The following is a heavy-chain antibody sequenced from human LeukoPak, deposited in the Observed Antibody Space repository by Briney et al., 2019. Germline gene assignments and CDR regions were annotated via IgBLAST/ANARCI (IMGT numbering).Heavy chain of an antibody. D-gene: IGHD3-3*01. Sequence: GESLKISFKGSGYSFTSYWIGWVRQIPGKGLELMWIIYPGDSDTIYSPSFQGQLTISADKSIRNAYLQWSSLKAWDTDMYYCASLIRITIFGVVMQYVDYWGQGTLVTVSS. CDR1: GYSFTSYW. J-gene: IGHJ4*02. CDR3: ASLIRITIFGVVMQYVDY. V-gene: IGHV5-51*01. CDR2: IYPGDSDT.